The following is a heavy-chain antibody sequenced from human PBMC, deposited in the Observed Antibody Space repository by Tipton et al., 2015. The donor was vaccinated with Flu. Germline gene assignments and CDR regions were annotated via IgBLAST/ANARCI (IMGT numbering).Heavy chain of an antibody. CDR3: ARLSYYDVDLKNFYFDY. CDR2: IYPSGNT. Sequence: GLVKPSETLSLTCTVSSGSISSSSYFCAWIRQPPGKGLELIGSIYPSGNTYYNPSLKSRVIISVDTSKNQFSLKVRSVTAADTAVYYCARLSYYDVDLKNFYFDYWGQGALVTVSS. J-gene: IGHJ4*02. CDR1: SGSISSSSYF. V-gene: IGHV4-39*01. D-gene: IGHD3-10*02.